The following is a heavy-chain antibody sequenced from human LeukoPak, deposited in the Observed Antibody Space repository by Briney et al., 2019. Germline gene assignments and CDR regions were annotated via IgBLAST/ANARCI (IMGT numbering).Heavy chain of an antibody. CDR3: AKDPGGYYDSSGINDY. CDR1: GFTFSTYA. Sequence: GGSLRLSCAASGFTFSTYAMSWVRQAPGKGLEWVSHISGGGGSTYYADSVKGRFTISRDNAKSTLYLQMNSLRAEDTAVYYCAKDPGGYYDSSGINDYWGQGTLVTVSS. V-gene: IGHV3-23*01. J-gene: IGHJ4*02. D-gene: IGHD3-22*01. CDR2: ISGGGGST.